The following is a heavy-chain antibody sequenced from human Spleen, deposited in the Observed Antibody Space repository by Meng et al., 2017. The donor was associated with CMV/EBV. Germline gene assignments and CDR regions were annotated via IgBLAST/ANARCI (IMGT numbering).Heavy chain of an antibody. J-gene: IGHJ6*02. CDR1: GGSISRSTYY. CDR2: IHYSGST. CDR3: ARVLGYCSSTSCYYYYYYGMDV. D-gene: IGHD2-2*01. V-gene: IGHV4-39*01. Sequence: SQTLSLTCTVSGGSISRSTYYWGWIRQPPGKGLEWIGSIHYSGSTYYNPSLKSRVTISVDTSKNQFSLKLSSVTAADTAVYYCARVLGYCSSTSCYYYYYYGMDVWGQGTTVTVSS.